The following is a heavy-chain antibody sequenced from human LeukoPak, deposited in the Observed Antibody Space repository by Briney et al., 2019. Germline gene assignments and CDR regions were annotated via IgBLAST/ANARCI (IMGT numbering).Heavy chain of an antibody. CDR1: GYTFTGYY. J-gene: IGHJ1*01. Sequence: GCSVKVSCKASGYTFTGYYLHWVRQAPGQGLDWMGWINPNSGGTTYAQNFKGRVTMTWDTSISTAYMELSRLRSDDTAVYYRAREWELLRKYLYHWGQGTLVTVSS. CDR3: AREWELLRKYLYH. D-gene: IGHD1-26*01. CDR2: INPNSGGT. V-gene: IGHV1-2*02.